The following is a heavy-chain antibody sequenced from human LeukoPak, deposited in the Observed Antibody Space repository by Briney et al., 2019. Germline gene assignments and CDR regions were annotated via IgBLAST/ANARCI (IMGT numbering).Heavy chain of an antibody. D-gene: IGHD3-10*01. CDR1: GFTFSSHS. V-gene: IGHV3-21*01. CDR3: ARPPAKVGWFGESYFDY. J-gene: IGHJ4*02. CDR2: ISSSSSYI. Sequence: PGGSLRLSCAASGFTFSSHSMNWVRQAPGKGLEWVSSISSSSSYIYHADSVKGRFTISRDNAKNSLYLQMNSLRAEDTAVYYCARPPAKVGWFGESYFDYWGQGTLVTVSS.